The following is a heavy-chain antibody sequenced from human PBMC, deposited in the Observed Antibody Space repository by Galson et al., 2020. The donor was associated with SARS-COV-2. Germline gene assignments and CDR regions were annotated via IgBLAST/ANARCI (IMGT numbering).Heavy chain of an antibody. CDR2: INPSRGST. CDR3: ARATDVGMVPFFFDN. V-gene: IGHV1-46*01. D-gene: IGHD3-3*01. CDR1: GYTFTSNS. J-gene: IGHJ4*02. Sequence: ASVKVSCKASGYTFTSNSIHWVRQAPAQGLEWIGIINPSRGSTGYAQNFQGRVTMTRDTSTSTVYMEMDSLRSDDTAVYFCARATDVGMVPFFFDNWGQGTLVTVSS.